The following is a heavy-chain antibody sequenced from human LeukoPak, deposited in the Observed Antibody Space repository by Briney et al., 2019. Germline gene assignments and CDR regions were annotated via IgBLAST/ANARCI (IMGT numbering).Heavy chain of an antibody. CDR2: INHSGST. D-gene: IGHD3-3*01. CDR3: ARQTGAGLFILP. V-gene: IGHV4-34*01. CDR1: GGSFSGYY. Sequence: SETLSLTCAVYGGSFSGYYWSWIRQPPGKGLEWIGEINHSGSTNYNPSLKSRVTISVDTSKNQFSLKLSSVTAADTAVYYCARQTGAGLFILPGGQGTLVTVSS. J-gene: IGHJ4*02.